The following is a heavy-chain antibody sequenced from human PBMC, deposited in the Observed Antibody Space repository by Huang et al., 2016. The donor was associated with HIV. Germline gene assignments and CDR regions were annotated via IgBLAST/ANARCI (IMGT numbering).Heavy chain of an antibody. Sequence: VQLVQSGAEVKKPGESLKISCKGSGYSFSSYWIAWVRQMPGTGLELVGIIFPDDSDTTYSPSFEGQGTISADKSIGTAYLQWSSLKASDTAMYYCAGRFSSSSGYFDYWGQGSLVTVSS. V-gene: IGHV5-51*01. CDR1: GYSFSSYW. CDR2: IFPDDSDT. D-gene: IGHD6-6*01. J-gene: IGHJ4*02. CDR3: AGRFSSSSGYFDY.